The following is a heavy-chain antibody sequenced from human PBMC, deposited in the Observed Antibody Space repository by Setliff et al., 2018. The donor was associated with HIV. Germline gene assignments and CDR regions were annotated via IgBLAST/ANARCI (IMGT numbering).Heavy chain of an antibody. J-gene: IGHJ4*02. Sequence: PGGSLRLSCAASGFSFSSYGLHWVRQAPGKGLEWVAFIPYGGSYKYYADSVKGRFTISRDNSRTTMYLQMNSLRAEDTAVYYCAKRATATAPFDYWGQGTLVTVSS. V-gene: IGHV3-30*02. CDR1: GFSFSSYG. CDR2: IPYGGSYK. D-gene: IGHD2-15*01. CDR3: AKRATATAPFDY.